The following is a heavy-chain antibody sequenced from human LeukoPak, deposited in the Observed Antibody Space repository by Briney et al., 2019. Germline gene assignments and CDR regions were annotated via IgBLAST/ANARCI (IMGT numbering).Heavy chain of an antibody. J-gene: IGHJ4*02. Sequence: GRSLRLSCAASGFTFSSYAMHWVRQAPGKGLEWGAVILYDGSNKYYAAFVKGRFTISRDNSKNTLYLQMNSLRAEDTAVYYCARVSSDTKDIVVVGEGPDYWGQGTLVTVSS. D-gene: IGHD2-2*01. CDR2: ILYDGSNK. V-gene: IGHV3-30-3*01. CDR3: ARVSSDTKDIVVVGEGPDY. CDR1: GFTFSSYA.